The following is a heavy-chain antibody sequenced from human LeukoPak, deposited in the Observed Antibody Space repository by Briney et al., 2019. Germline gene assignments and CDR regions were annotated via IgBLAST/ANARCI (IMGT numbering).Heavy chain of an antibody. CDR3: ARRDYGDYSYYFDY. Sequence: GGSLRLSCAASGFTLSSYWMSWVRQAPGKGLEWVANIKQDGSEKYYVDSVKGRFTISRDNAKNSLYLQMNSLRAEDTAVYYCARRDYGDYSYYFDYWGQGTLVTVSS. D-gene: IGHD4-17*01. CDR1: GFTLSSYW. J-gene: IGHJ4*02. CDR2: IKQDGSEK. V-gene: IGHV3-7*01.